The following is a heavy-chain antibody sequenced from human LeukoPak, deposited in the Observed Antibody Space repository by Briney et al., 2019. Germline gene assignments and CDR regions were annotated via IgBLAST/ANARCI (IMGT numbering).Heavy chain of an antibody. CDR1: GYTFTSYA. CDR3: ARVRAARRERNWFDP. J-gene: IGHJ5*02. CDR2: ISAYNGNT. Sequence: ASVKVSCKASGYTFTSYAMHWVRQAPGQGLEWMGWISAYNGNTNYAQKLQGRVTMTTDTSTSTAYMELRSLRSDDTAVYYCARVRAARRERNWFDPWGQGTLVTVSS. D-gene: IGHD6-6*01. V-gene: IGHV1-18*01.